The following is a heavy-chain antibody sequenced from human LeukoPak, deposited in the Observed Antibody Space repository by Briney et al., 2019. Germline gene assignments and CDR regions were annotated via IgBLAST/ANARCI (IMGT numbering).Heavy chain of an antibody. D-gene: IGHD4-17*01. V-gene: IGHV3-11*03. J-gene: IGHJ4*02. Sequence: GGSLRLSCAASGFTFSDYYMSWIRQAPGKGLEWVSYISSSSSYTNYADSVKGRFTISRDNAKNSLYLQMNSLRAEDTAVCYCARTNGDYDFDYWGQGTLVTVSS. CDR3: ARTNGDYDFDY. CDR1: GFTFSDYY. CDR2: ISSSSSYT.